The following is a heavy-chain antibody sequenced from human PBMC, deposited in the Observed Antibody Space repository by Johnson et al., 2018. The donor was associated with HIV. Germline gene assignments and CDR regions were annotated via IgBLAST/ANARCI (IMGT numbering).Heavy chain of an antibody. CDR1: GFTFSTYA. V-gene: IGHV3-30-3*01. D-gene: IGHD3-3*01. J-gene: IGHJ3*02. Sequence: QVQLVESGGGLVQPGRSLRLSCVASGFTFSTYAMHWVRQAPGQGLAWVTIISYDGSHKFYADSVQGRFISSTDHSKYTLYLPLHTLRTDEPTVYYCAKALRESENEVWPSDYYDFGRDYPGQDPRGVVGVFDIWGQGTMVTVSS. CDR3: AKALRESENEVWPSDYYDFGRDYPGQDPRGVVGVFDI. CDR2: ISYDGSHK.